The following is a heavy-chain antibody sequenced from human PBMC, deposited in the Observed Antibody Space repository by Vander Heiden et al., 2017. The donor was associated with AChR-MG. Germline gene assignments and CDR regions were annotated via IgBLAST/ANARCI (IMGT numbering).Heavy chain of an antibody. CDR1: GFTFSNAW. D-gene: IGHD2-15*01. Sequence: EVQLVESGGGLVKPGGSLRLSCAASGFTFSNAWMSWVRQAPGKGLEWVGRIKSKTDGGTTDYAAPVKGRFTISRDDSKNTLYLQMNSLKTEDTAVYYCTTAGVAAYYYYYYMDVWGKGTTVTVSS. J-gene: IGHJ6*03. V-gene: IGHV3-15*01. CDR2: IKSKTDGGTT. CDR3: TTAGVAAYYYYYYMDV.